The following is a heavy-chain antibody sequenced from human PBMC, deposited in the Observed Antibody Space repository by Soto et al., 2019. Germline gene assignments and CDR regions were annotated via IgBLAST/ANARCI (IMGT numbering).Heavy chain of an antibody. CDR1: GGSFSGYY. Sequence: SETLSLTCAVYGGSFSGYYWSWIRQPPGKGLEWIGEINHSGSTNYNPSLKSRVTISVDTSKNQFSLKLSSVTAADTAVYYCARGKNRYCSGGSCYYYYGMDVWGQGTTVTVSS. V-gene: IGHV4-34*01. CDR2: INHSGST. CDR3: ARGKNRYCSGGSCYYYYGMDV. J-gene: IGHJ6*02. D-gene: IGHD2-15*01.